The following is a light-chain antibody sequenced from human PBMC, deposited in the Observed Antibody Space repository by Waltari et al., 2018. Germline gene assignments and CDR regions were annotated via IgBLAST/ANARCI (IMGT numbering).Light chain of an antibody. J-gene: IGLJ1*01. V-gene: IGLV2-14*03. Sequence: QSALTQTATVSGSPGQSITISCPGTSSDVGAYNHVSWYQQNPGKAPKVMIYDVSNRPSGVSNRFSGSKSGNTASLSISGLQAEDEADYYCSSFTTSSTYVFGTGTKVTVL. CDR3: SSFTTSSTYV. CDR1: SSDVGAYNH. CDR2: DVS.